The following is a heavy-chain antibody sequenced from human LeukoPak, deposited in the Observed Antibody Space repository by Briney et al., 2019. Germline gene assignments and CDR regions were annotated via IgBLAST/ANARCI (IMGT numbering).Heavy chain of an antibody. J-gene: IGHJ4*02. Sequence: GGSLRLSCAASGFTFSSYSMNWVRQAPGKGLEWVSSTSSSSSYIYYADSVKGRFTISRDNAKNSLYLQMNSLRAEDTAVYYCASLTMVRGYTRGYFDYWGQGTLVTVSS. D-gene: IGHD3-10*01. CDR2: TSSSSSYI. CDR3: ASLTMVRGYTRGYFDY. CDR1: GFTFSSYS. V-gene: IGHV3-21*01.